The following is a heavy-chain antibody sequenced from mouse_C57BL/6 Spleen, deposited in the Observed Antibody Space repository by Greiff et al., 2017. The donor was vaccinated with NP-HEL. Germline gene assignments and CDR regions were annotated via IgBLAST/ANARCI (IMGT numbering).Heavy chain of an antibody. V-gene: IGHV2-3*01. CDR2: IWGDGSI. D-gene: IGHD2-5*01. J-gene: IGHJ1*03. CDR1: GFSLTSYG. CDR3: AKTKAYYSNEDWYFDV. Sequence: QVQLKESGPGLVAPSQSLSITCTVSGFSLTSYGVSWVRQPPGKGLEWLGGIWGDGSINYNSAPISRPSTSNDNSQTQLFLKLNSLHTDDTATYYCAKTKAYYSNEDWYFDVWGTGTTVTVSS.